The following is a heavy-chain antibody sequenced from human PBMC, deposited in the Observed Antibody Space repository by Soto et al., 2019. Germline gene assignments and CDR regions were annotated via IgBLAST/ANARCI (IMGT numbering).Heavy chain of an antibody. D-gene: IGHD3-3*01. CDR1: GLTLDDYA. CDR2: ISWDGGST. Sequence: GGSRRLSCAASGLTLDDYAMHWVRQAPGKGLEWVSLISWDGGSTYYADSVKGRFTISRDNSKNSLYLQMNSLRAEDTALYYCAKDALSRDYDFWSGYYEAAGMDVWGQGTTVTVSS. V-gene: IGHV3-43D*04. CDR3: AKDALSRDYDFWSGYYEAAGMDV. J-gene: IGHJ6*02.